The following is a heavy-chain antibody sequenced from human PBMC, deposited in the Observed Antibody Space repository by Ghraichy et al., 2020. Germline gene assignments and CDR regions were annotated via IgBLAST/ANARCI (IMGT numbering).Heavy chain of an antibody. J-gene: IGHJ4*02. V-gene: IGHV3-43*01. CDR1: GFTFDDYT. CDR2: ISWDGGST. CDR3: AKGYSSGWPLDY. Sequence: GGSLRLSCAASGFTFDDYTMHWVRQAPGKGLEWVSLISWDGGSTYYADSVKGRFTISRDNSKNSLYLQMNSLRTEDTALYYCAKGYSSGWPLDYWGQGTLVTVSS. D-gene: IGHD6-19*01.